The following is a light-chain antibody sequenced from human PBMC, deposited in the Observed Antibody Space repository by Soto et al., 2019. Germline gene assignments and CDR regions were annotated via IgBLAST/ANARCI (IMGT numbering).Light chain of an antibody. CDR2: GAS. J-gene: IGKJ1*01. CDR3: QQYYRSPRP. CDR1: QSVSSSY. Sequence: EIVLTQSPGTLSLSPGERATLSCRASQSVSSSYLAWYQQKPGQAPRLLIYGASSRATGIPDRFSGSGSGTDFTLTISRLEPEDFAVYYCQQYYRSPRPFGQGTKVEIK. V-gene: IGKV3-20*01.